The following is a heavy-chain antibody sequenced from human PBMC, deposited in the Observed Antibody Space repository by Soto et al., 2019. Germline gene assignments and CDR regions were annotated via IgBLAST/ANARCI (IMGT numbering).Heavy chain of an antibody. V-gene: IGHV4-31*03. J-gene: IGHJ6*02. Sequence: QVQLQESGPGLVKPSQTLSLTCTVSGGSISSGGYYWSWIRQHPGKGLEWIGYIYYSGSTYYNPSIKSRVTISVDTSKNQFSLKLSSVTAADTAVYYCARGSSLTGGDFWSGYSYYYYGMDVWGQGTTVTVSS. CDR3: ARGSSLTGGDFWSGYSYYYYGMDV. CDR1: GGSISSGGYY. CDR2: IYYSGST. D-gene: IGHD3-3*01.